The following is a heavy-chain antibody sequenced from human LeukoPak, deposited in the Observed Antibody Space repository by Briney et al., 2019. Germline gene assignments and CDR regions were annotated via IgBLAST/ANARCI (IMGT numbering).Heavy chain of an antibody. CDR3: ARALRYYGSGSYYNVNWFDP. Sequence: KSSETLSLTCTVSAGSISSYYWSWIRQPPGKGLEWIGYIYYSGSTNYNPSLKSRVTISVDTSKNQFSLKLSSVTAADTAVYYCARALRYYGSGSYYNVNWFDPWGQGTLVTVSS. V-gene: IGHV4-59*01. D-gene: IGHD3-10*01. CDR1: AGSISSYY. J-gene: IGHJ5*02. CDR2: IYYSGST.